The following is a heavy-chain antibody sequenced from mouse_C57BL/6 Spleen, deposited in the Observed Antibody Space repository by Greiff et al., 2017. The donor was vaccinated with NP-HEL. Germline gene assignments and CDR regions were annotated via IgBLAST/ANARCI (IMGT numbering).Heavy chain of an antibody. J-gene: IGHJ2*01. D-gene: IGHD4-1*01. V-gene: IGHV14-4*01. CDR3: TITGTLDDY. CDR1: GFNIKDDY. Sequence: EVQLQQSGAELVRPGASVKLSCTASGFNIKDDYMHWVKQRPEQGLEWIGWIDPENGDTEYASKFQGKATITADTSSNTAYLQLSSLTSEDTAVYYCTITGTLDDYWGQGTTLTVSS. CDR2: IDPENGDT.